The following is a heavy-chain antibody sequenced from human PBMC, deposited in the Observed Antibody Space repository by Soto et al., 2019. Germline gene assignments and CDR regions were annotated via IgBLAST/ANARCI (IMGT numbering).Heavy chain of an antibody. CDR3: ARLPATVLYGMDV. J-gene: IGHJ6*02. V-gene: IGHV5-51*01. D-gene: IGHD2-2*01. CDR1: GYSFTTYW. CDR2: IYPGDSDT. Sequence: VQLVQSGAEVKKPGESLKISCKGSGYSFTTYWIVWVRQKPGKGLEWMGIIYPGDSDTRYSPSFQGQVTFSADNSIATAYLQWTSLKASDTAMYYCARLPATVLYGMDVWGQGTTVTVSS.